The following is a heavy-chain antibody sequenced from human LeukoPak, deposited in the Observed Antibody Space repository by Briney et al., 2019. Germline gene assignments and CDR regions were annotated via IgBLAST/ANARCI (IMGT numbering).Heavy chain of an antibody. CDR2: IFNTGST. J-gene: IGHJ4*02. Sequence: SETLSLTCVVSGDSIGRGSYYWGWIRQPAGKAPEWIGRIFNTGSTSYNPSLKSRVTISVDTSKNQFSLNLRSVTAADTAVYYCARDICGYNYGCFDSWGQGTLVTVSS. CDR1: GDSIGRGSYY. CDR3: ARDICGYNYGCFDS. D-gene: IGHD5-18*01. V-gene: IGHV4-61*02.